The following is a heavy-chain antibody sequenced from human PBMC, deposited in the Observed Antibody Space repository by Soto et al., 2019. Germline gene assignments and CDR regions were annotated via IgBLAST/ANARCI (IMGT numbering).Heavy chain of an antibody. CDR2: MNPNSGNT. Sequence: ASVKVSCKASGYTFTSYDINWVRQATGQGLEWMGWMNPNSGNTGYAQKFQGRVTMTRNTFISTAYMELSSLRSEDTAVYYCARVNYYYDILTLDRANWFDTWGQGTLVTVSS. CDR1: GYTFTSYD. V-gene: IGHV1-8*01. D-gene: IGHD3-9*01. CDR3: ARVNYYYDILTLDRANWFDT. J-gene: IGHJ5*02.